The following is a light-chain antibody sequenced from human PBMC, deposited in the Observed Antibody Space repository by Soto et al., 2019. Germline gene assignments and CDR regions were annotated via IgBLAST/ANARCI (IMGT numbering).Light chain of an antibody. Sequence: EIVLTQSPGTLSLSPGERATLSCRASQSVCSNYLAWYQQKPGQAPGLLIYGASTRATGIPDRFSGSGSGTDFTLTISRLEPEDFAVYYCQQYCSSFTFGXGX. CDR2: GAS. CDR1: QSVCSNY. J-gene: IGKJ3*01. CDR3: QQYCSSFT. V-gene: IGKV3-20*01.